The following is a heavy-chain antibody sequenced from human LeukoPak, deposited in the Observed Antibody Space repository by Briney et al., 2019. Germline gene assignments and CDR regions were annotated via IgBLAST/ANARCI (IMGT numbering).Heavy chain of an antibody. CDR2: INHSGST. CDR3: ARWGSSSWYVGLVPFDY. D-gene: IGHD6-13*01. Sequence: SETLSLTXAVYGGSFSGYYWSWICQPPGKGLEWSGEINHSGSTNYNPSLRSRVTISVDTSKNQFSLKLSSVTAADTAVYYCARWGSSSWYVGLVPFDYWGQGTLVTVSS. V-gene: IGHV4-34*01. J-gene: IGHJ4*02. CDR1: GGSFSGYY.